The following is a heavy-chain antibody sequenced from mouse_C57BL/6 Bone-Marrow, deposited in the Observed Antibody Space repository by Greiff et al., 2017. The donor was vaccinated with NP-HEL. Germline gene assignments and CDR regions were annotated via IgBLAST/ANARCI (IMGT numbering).Heavy chain of an antibody. CDR1: GYAFSSYW. V-gene: IGHV1-80*01. CDR2: IYPGDGDT. J-gene: IGHJ3*01. Sequence: QVQLKESGAELVKPGASVKISCKASGYAFSSYWMNWVKQRPGKGLEWIGQIYPGDGDTNYNGKFKGKATLTAGKSSSTAYMQLSSLTSEDSAVYFCARWKLGRAWFAYWGQGTLVTVSA. CDR3: ARWKLGRAWFAY. D-gene: IGHD4-1*01.